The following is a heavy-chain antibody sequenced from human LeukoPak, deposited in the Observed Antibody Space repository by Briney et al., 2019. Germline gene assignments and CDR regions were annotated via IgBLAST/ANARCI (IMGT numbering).Heavy chain of an antibody. J-gene: IGHJ6*03. CDR1: GFTFSSYA. CDR2: ISGSGGST. V-gene: IGHV3-23*01. Sequence: PGGSLRLSCAASGFTFSSYAMSWVRQAPGKGLEWVSAISGSGGSTYYADSVKGRFTISRDNSKNTLYLQMNSLRAEDTAVYYCARDRADYGDYSYYNMDVWGKGTTVTISS. CDR3: ARDRADYGDYSYYNMDV. D-gene: IGHD4-17*01.